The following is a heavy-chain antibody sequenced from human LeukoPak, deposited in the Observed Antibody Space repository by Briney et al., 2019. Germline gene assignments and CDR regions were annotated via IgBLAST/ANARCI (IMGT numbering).Heavy chain of an antibody. V-gene: IGHV3-9*01. CDR1: GLTFDVYV. J-gene: IGHJ4*02. D-gene: IGHD5-12*01. Sequence: GRSLSLSCAVSGLTFDVYVMHCVGEAPGKGGEGVSGISWYTGIIQYAESVKGRFTISRDNAKNFLDLQMNSLRGEARALYYFAKEPNKYRGSDYFDYWGQGTLVTLPS. CDR2: ISWYTGII. CDR3: AKEPNKYRGSDYFDY.